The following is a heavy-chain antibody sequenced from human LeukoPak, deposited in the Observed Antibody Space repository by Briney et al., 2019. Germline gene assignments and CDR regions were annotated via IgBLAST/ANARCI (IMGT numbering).Heavy chain of an antibody. J-gene: IGHJ4*02. CDR2: IKSKIDGGTT. V-gene: IGHV3-15*01. D-gene: IGHD3-10*01. CDR3: TTVKFGELSSHFDY. CDR1: GFTFSNAW. Sequence: GGSLRLSRAVSGFTFSNAWMSWVRQAPGKGLEWVGRIKSKIDGGTTDYAAPVRGRFTISRDESKNTLYLQMSRLKTEDTAVYYCTTVKFGELSSHFDYWGQGTLVTVSS.